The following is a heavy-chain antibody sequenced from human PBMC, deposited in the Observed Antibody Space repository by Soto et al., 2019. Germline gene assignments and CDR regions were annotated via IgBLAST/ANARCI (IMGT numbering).Heavy chain of an antibody. CDR3: ARVPFVGYFDWLDP. CDR1: GATVSSSY. J-gene: IGHJ5*02. D-gene: IGHD3-9*01. Sequence: SDSLSLACTVCGATVSSSYGTWIRKPPGGGLEWIGYMHHTQGTNDNPSLRGRVHMSIDTSMNQFSLRLTSVTAADTAVYYCARVPFVGYFDWLDPWGHGTLVTVSS. V-gene: IGHV4-59*02. CDR2: MHHTQGT.